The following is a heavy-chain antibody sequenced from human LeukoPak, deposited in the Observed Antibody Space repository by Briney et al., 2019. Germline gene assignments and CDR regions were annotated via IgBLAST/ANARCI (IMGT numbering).Heavy chain of an antibody. V-gene: IGHV3-21*01. CDR2: ISSSSSYI. J-gene: IGHJ6*04. Sequence: GGSLRLSCAASGFTFSSYSMNWVRQAPGKGLEWVSSISSSSSYIYYADSVKGRFTISRDNAKNSLYLQMNSLRAEDTAVYYCARDLWGYEQQTADSLPVWGKGTTVTVSS. CDR3: ARDLWGYEQQTADSLPV. CDR1: GFTFSSYS. D-gene: IGHD3-16*01.